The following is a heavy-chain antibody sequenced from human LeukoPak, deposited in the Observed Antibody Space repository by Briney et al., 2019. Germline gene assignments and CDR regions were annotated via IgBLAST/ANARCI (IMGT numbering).Heavy chain of an antibody. Sequence: ASVKVSCKASGYTFTSYRISWVRQAPGQGLEWMGIINPSGGSTSYAQKFQGRVTMTRDTSTSTVYMELSSLRSEDTAVYYCARDLVWELDYWGQGTLVTVSS. CDR3: ARDLVWELDY. J-gene: IGHJ4*02. CDR1: GYTFTSYR. V-gene: IGHV1-46*01. CDR2: INPSGGST. D-gene: IGHD1-26*01.